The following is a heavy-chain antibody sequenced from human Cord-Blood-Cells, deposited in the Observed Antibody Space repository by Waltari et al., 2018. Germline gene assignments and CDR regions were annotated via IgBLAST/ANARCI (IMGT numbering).Heavy chain of an antibody. D-gene: IGHD6-6*01. CDR1: GFTFRSYA. J-gene: IGHJ6*02. V-gene: IGHV3-23*01. Sequence: EVQLLESGGGLVQPGGSLRLSCAASGFTFRSYAMSWVSQAPGRGLEWVSAISGSGGSTSDADSVKGRFTISRDNSKNTLYLQMNSLRVEDTAVYYCAKDRVAARFRYYYGMDVWGQGTTVTVSS. CDR2: ISGSGGST. CDR3: AKDRVAARFRYYYGMDV.